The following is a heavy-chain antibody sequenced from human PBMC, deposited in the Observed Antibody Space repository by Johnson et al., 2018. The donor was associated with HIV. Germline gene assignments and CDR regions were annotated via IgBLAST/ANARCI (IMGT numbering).Heavy chain of an antibody. Sequence: VQLVESGGGLVQPGRSLRLSCAASGFTFDDYAMHWVRQAPGKGLEWVSGISWNSGSIGYADSVKGRFTISRDNAKNSLYLQMNSLRAEDTALYYCAYSSSWAAGAFDNWGQGTMVTVSS. CDR3: AYSSSWAAGAFDN. D-gene: IGHD6-13*01. CDR2: ISWNSGSI. J-gene: IGHJ3*02. CDR1: GFTFDDYA. V-gene: IGHV3-9*01.